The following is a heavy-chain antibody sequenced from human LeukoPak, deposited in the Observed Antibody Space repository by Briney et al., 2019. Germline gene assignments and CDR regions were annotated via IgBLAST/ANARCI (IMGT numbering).Heavy chain of an antibody. Sequence: GGSLRLSCTASGFTFSDYAISWVRQAPGKGLEWIGFIRSKTYGGTEYAASVKDRFVIPRDDSKTIAYLQMNSLKTEDTAVYYCSRGGVNDYGDGQYFQYWGQGTLVTVSS. CDR3: SRGGVNDYGDGQYFQY. V-gene: IGHV3-49*04. CDR2: IRSKTYGGT. CDR1: GFTFSDYA. J-gene: IGHJ1*01. D-gene: IGHD4-17*01.